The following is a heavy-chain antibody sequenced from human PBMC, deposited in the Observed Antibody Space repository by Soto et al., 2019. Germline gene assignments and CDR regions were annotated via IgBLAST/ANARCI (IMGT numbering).Heavy chain of an antibody. Sequence: QVQLVESGGGVFQPGGSLRLSCAASGFTFSSYAMHWVRQAQGKGLEWVAVISYDGSNKYYADSVKGRFTISRDNSKNTLYLQMNSLRAEDTAVYYCARDRLHYDFWSGFDPWGQGTLVTVSS. CDR3: ARDRLHYDFWSGFDP. CDR1: GFTFSSYA. J-gene: IGHJ5*02. D-gene: IGHD3-3*01. CDR2: ISYDGSNK. V-gene: IGHV3-30-3*01.